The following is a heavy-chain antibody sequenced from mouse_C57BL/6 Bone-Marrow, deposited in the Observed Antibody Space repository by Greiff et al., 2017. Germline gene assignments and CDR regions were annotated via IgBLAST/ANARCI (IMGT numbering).Heavy chain of an antibody. Sequence: VQLQQSGAELARPGASVKMSCKASGYTFTGYTMHWVKQRPGQGLEWIGYINPSSGYTKYNQKFKDKATLTADKSSSTAYMQLSSLTSEDSAVYYCARLGSNYGGYYFDYWGQGTTLTVSS. CDR1: GYTFTGYT. CDR2: INPSSGYT. V-gene: IGHV1-4*01. J-gene: IGHJ2*01. D-gene: IGHD2-5*01. CDR3: ARLGSNYGGYYFDY.